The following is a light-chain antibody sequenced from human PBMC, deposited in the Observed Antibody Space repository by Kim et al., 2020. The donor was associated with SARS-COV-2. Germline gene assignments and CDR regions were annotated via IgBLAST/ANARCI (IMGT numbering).Light chain of an antibody. Sequence: AIRITQSPSSLSASTGDRVTITCRASQGISSYLAWYQQKPGKAPKLLIYAASTLQSGVSSRFSGSGSGTDFTLTISCLQSEDFATYYWQQYYSYPPTFGPGTKVDIK. CDR3: QQYYSYPPT. CDR1: QGISSY. J-gene: IGKJ3*01. V-gene: IGKV1-8*01. CDR2: AAS.